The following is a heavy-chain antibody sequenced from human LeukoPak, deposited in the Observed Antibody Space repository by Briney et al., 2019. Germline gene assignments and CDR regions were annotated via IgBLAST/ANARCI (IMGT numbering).Heavy chain of an antibody. CDR2: FDPEDGET. Sequence: ASGKVSCTVSGYTLTELSMHWVRQAPGKGLGWRGGFDPEDGETIYAQKFQGRVTMTEDTSTDTAYMGLSSLKSEDTAVYYFATRTEGLDYWGQGTLVTVSS. D-gene: IGHD1-1*01. V-gene: IGHV1-24*01. CDR1: GYTLTELS. J-gene: IGHJ4*02. CDR3: ATRTEGLDY.